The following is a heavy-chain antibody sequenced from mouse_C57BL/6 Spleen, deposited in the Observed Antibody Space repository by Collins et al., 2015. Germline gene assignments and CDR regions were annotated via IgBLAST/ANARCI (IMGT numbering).Heavy chain of an antibody. CDR2: IRSKSNNYAT. D-gene: IGHD3-3*01. CDR1: GFSFNTYA. J-gene: IGHJ4*01. V-gene: IGHV10-1*01. Sequence: EVQLVESGGGLVQPKGSLKLSCAASGFSFNTYAMNWVRQAPGKGLEWVARIRSKSNNYATYYADSVKDRFTISRDDSESMLYLQMNNLKTEDTAMYYCVRTGTSAYAMDYWGQGTSVTVSS. CDR3: VRTGTSAYAMDY.